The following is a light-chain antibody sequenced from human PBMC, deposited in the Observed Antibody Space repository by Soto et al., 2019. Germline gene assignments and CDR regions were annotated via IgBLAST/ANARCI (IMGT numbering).Light chain of an antibody. Sequence: QSALTQPRSVSGSPGQSVTISCTGTSSDVGGYNYVSWYQQHPGKAPKLMIYDVSKRPSGVPDRFSGSKSGNTASLTISGLQAEDLSDYYCGSYAGSYTWVFGGGTKLTV. V-gene: IGLV2-11*01. CDR3: GSYAGSYTWV. J-gene: IGLJ3*02. CDR2: DVS. CDR1: SSDVGGYNY.